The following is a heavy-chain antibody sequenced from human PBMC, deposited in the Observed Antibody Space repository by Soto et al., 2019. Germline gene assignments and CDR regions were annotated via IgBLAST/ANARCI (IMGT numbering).Heavy chain of an antibody. CDR3: ARGFLGYCSCPSCYTGIVATTPPDY. CDR2: ICDNGSNT. Sequence: GGSLRLSCVASGSAFGSYGMHWVRQAPGKGLEWVAAICDNGSNTNYADSVKGRFTISRDNSKNIVYLQMNSLRAEDTAGYYCARGFLGYCSCPSCYTGIVATTPPDYWGQGTPVTVSS. V-gene: IGHV3-33*08. D-gene: IGHD2-2*02. CDR1: GSAFGSYG. J-gene: IGHJ4*02.